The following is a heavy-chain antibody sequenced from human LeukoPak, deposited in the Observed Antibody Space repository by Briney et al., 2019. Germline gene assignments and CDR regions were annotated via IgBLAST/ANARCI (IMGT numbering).Heavy chain of an antibody. CDR1: GFTFSSYV. CDR2: ISGSGGST. D-gene: IGHD2-15*01. V-gene: IGHV3-23*01. J-gene: IGHJ4*02. CDR3: ANGPRYCSGGSCTRADY. Sequence: GGSLRLSCTASGFTFSSYVVSWVRQVPGKGLQWVSGISGSGGSTDYADSVKGRFTISRDNSKNTLYLQMSSLRAEDTAVYYCANGPRYCSGGSCTRADYWGQGTLVTVSS.